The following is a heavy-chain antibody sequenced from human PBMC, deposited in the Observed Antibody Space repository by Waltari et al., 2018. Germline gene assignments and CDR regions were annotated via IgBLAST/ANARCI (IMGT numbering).Heavy chain of an antibody. J-gene: IGHJ4*02. CDR1: GSTLCSSA. D-gene: IGHD3-3*01. CDR2: ISYDGSNK. CDR3: ASEWGRFGVVNDY. Sequence: QVQPVESGGGVVQPGRSLGPSWAASGSTLCSSAMPWGGTAPGKGLEWVAVISYDGSNKYYADSVKCRFTISRDNSKNTLYLQMNSLRAEDTAVYYCASEWGRFGVVNDYWGQGTLVTVSS. V-gene: IGHV3-30*01.